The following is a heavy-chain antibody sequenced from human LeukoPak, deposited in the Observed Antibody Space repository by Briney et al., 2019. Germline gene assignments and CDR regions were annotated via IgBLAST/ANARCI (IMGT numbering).Heavy chain of an antibody. CDR2: IKQDGSEK. CDR1: GFTFSSYW. CDR3: ASDILTGYMWGYYMDV. J-gene: IGHJ6*03. Sequence: PGGSLRLSCAASGFTFSSYWTSWVRQAPGKGLEWVANIKQDGSEKYYVDSVKGRFTISRDNAKNSLYLQMNSLRAEDTAVYYCASDILTGYMWGYYMDVWGKGTTVTVSS. D-gene: IGHD3-9*01. V-gene: IGHV3-7*01.